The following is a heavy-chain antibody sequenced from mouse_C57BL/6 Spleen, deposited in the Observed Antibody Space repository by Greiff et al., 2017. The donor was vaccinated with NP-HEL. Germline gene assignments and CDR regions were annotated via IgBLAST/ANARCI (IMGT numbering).Heavy chain of an antibody. V-gene: IGHV1-61*01. D-gene: IGHD1-1*01. CDR3: ARRDYGLSSYYYAMEY. CDR1: GYTFTSYW. Sequence: QVQLQQPGAELVRPGSSVKLSCKASGYTFTSYWMDWVKQRPGQGLEWIGNIYPSDSETHYTQKFKDKATLTVDKSSSTAYMQLSSLSSEDSAVDDCARRDYGLSSYYYAMEYWGQGTSVTVSS. J-gene: IGHJ4*01. CDR2: IYPSDSET.